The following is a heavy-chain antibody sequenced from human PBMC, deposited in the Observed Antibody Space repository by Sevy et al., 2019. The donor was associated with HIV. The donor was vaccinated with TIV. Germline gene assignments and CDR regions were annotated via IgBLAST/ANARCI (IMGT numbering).Heavy chain of an antibody. V-gene: IGHV3-7*01. CDR1: GITFSNYW. CDR2: IKPDGYEK. D-gene: IGHD5-18*01. CDR3: ATTFGTQMVNY. Sequence: GESLKISCAASGITFSNYWMTWVRQAPGKGLDWVATIKPDGYEKYSVDSVKGRFSISRDNAKSSVYLQMNSLRADDTAVYYCATTFGTQMVNYWGQGILVTVSS. J-gene: IGHJ4*02.